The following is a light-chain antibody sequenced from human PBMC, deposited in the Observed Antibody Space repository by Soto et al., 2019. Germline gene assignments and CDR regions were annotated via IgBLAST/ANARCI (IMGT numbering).Light chain of an antibody. CDR3: QQYGSSPVT. J-gene: IGKJ5*01. CDR2: DAS. V-gene: IGKV3-20*01. CDR1: QSVSSY. Sequence: EIVLTQSPATLSLSPGERATLSCRASQSVSSYLAWYQQKPGQAPRLLIYDASNRATGISARFSGSGSGTDFTLTISRLEPEDFAVYYCQQYGSSPVTFGQGTRLEIK.